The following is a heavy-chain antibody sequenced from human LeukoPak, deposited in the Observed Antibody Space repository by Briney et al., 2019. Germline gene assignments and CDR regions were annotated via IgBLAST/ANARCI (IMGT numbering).Heavy chain of an antibody. J-gene: IGHJ3*02. CDR2: IIPIFGTA. V-gene: IGHV1-69*05. CDR3: ARAPIVVVTAIVWDDAFDI. Sequence: GSSVKVSCKAFGGTFSSYAISWVRQAPGQGLEWMGRIIPIFGTANYAQKFQGRVTITTDQSTSTAYMELSSLRSEDTAVYYCARAPIVVVTAIVWDDAFDIWGQGTMVTVSS. D-gene: IGHD2-21*02. CDR1: GGTFSSYA.